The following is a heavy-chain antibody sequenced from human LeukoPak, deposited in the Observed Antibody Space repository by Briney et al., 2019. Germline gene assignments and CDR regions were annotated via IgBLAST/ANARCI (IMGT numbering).Heavy chain of an antibody. CDR3: ARSMFLEWLLYSDX. CDR2: INPNSGGT. J-gene: IGHJ4*02. V-gene: IGHV1-2*02. CDR1: GYTFTGYY. Sequence: GASVKVSCKASGYTFTGYYMHWVRQAPGQGLEWMGWINPNSGGTNYAQKFQGRVTMTRDTSISTAYMELSRLRSDDTAVYYCARSMFLEWLLYSDXXXQGTLVTVSS. D-gene: IGHD3-3*01.